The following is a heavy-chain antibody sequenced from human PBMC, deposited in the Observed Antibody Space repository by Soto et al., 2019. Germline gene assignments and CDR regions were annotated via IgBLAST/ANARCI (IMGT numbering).Heavy chain of an antibody. CDR3: AREGSGRRDFDY. CDR2: ISYSGTT. Sequence: PSETLSLTCAVSGGSISSGGYYWNWIRQPPGKGLEWIGYISYSGTTNYNPSLKSRLTISVDTSKNQVSLKLSSVTAADTGVYYCAREGSGRRDFDYWGQGTLVTVSS. J-gene: IGHJ4*02. CDR1: GGSISSGGYY. D-gene: IGHD2-15*01. V-gene: IGHV4-61*08.